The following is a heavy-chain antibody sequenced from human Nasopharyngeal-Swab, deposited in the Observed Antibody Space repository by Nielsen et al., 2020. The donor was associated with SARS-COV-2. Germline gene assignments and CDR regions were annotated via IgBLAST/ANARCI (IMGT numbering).Heavy chain of an antibody. J-gene: IGHJ4*02. CDR2: ISTSGRST. CDR3: ASYGGEWLPALDC. CDR1: GFTFSDYY. V-gene: IGHV3-11*04. Sequence: GESLKISCAASGFTFSDYYMAWIRQAPGKGLEWVSYISTSGRSTDSADSVKGRFTISRDNANNLLFLQMNSLRAEDTAVYYCASYGGEWLPALDCWGLGTLVTVSS. D-gene: IGHD3-3*01.